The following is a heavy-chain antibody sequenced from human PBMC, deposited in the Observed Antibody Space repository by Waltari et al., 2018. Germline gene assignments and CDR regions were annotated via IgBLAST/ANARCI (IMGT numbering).Heavy chain of an antibody. V-gene: IGHV4-59*12. CDR1: GGSISSYY. CDR2: INHSGST. Sequence: QVQLQESGPGLVKPSETLSLTCTVSGGSISSYYWSWIRQPAGKGLEWIGEINHSGSTNYNPSLKSRVTISVDTSKNQFSLKLSSVTAADTAVYYCAREEDIVVVVEVGAFDIWGQGTMVTVSS. CDR3: AREEDIVVVVEVGAFDI. D-gene: IGHD2-15*01. J-gene: IGHJ3*02.